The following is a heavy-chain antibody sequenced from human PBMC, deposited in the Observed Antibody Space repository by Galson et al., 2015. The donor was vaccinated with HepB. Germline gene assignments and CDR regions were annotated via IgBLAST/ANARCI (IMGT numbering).Heavy chain of an antibody. CDR1: GFTFSSYA. V-gene: IGHV3-23*01. CDR3: AKADGYVYDALDI. CDR2: ISKNGGSA. D-gene: IGHD3-16*01. J-gene: IGHJ3*02. Sequence: LRLSCAASGFTFSSYAKSWVRQAPGKGLEWVSGISKNGGSAYYADSVKGRFTISRDNSKNTVYLQMNSLRAEDTAVYYCAKADGYVYDALDIWGQGTMVTVSS.